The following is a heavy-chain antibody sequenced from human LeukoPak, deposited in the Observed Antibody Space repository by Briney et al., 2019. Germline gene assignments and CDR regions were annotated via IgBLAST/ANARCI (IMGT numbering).Heavy chain of an antibody. CDR2: IHPNRGDA. V-gene: IGHV1-2*02. D-gene: IGHD1-14*01. J-gene: IGHJ5*02. Sequence: ASVRVSCKAFGYTFTDYYIQWVRQAPGQGLEWMGWIHPNRGDANYGQKFQGRVTMTRDTSIATAYLELSSLTSDDTAVYYCAADRPHHRLTPWGQGTLVTVSS. CDR1: GYTFTDYY. CDR3: AADRPHHRLTP.